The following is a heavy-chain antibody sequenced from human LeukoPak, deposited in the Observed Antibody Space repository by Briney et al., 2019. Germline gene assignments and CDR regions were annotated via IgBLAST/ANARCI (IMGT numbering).Heavy chain of an antibody. CDR2: ITGSGDTT. Sequence: GQSLRLSCAASGFTFSTYAMSWVRQAPEKGLEWVSGITGSGDTTHHADSVKGRFTISRDNSKNTLFLQMNSLRVEDTALYYCARAYGSSGYYQLPIDYWGQGTLVTVSS. J-gene: IGHJ4*02. CDR3: ARAYGSSGYYQLPIDY. V-gene: IGHV3-23*01. CDR1: GFTFSTYA. D-gene: IGHD3-22*01.